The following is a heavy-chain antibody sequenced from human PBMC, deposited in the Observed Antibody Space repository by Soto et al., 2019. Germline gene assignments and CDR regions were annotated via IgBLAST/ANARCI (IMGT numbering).Heavy chain of an antibody. CDR1: GGTFSSYT. J-gene: IGHJ4*02. V-gene: IGHV1-69*08. Sequence: QVQLVQSGAEVKKPGSSVKVSCKASGGTFSSYTISWVRQAPGQGLKWMGRIIPILGIANYAQKFQGRVTITADKSTSTAYMELSSLRSEDTAVYYCARDKGREQRGFDYWGQGTLVTVSS. CDR2: IIPILGIA. CDR3: ARDKGREQRGFDY. D-gene: IGHD6-25*01.